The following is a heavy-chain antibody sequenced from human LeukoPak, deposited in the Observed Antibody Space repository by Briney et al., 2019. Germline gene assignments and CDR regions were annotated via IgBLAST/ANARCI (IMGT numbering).Heavy chain of an antibody. Sequence: PSETLSLTCAVYGGSFSGYYWNWIRQPPGKGLEWIGEINHSGSTNSNPSLKGRVTISVDTSKNQFSLKLSSVTAADTAVYYCARAFMVRGVIFDYWGQGTLVTVSS. D-gene: IGHD3-10*01. CDR1: GGSFSGYY. J-gene: IGHJ4*02. CDR3: ARAFMVRGVIFDY. CDR2: INHSGST. V-gene: IGHV4-34*01.